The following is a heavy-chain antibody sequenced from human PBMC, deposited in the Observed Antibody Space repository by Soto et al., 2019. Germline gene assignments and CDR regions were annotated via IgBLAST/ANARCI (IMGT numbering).Heavy chain of an antibody. J-gene: IGHJ4*02. CDR3: VLSKYDSSGYRY. V-gene: IGHV1-69*12. CDR2: IIPIFGTA. Sequence: QVQLVQSGAEVKKPGSSVKVSCKASGGTFSSYAISWVRQAPGQGLEWMGGIIPIFGTANYAQKFHGRVTITADESASTAYMELRSLRSDDTAVYYCVLSKYDSSGYRYCGQVTLVTVSS. CDR1: GGTFSSYA. D-gene: IGHD3-22*01.